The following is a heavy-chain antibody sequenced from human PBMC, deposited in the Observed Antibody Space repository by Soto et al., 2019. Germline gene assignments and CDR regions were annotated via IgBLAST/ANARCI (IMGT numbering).Heavy chain of an antibody. CDR2: INNNGADT. V-gene: IGHV3-23*01. CDR3: AKDSATFGRFDF. CDR1: GFSFSNYG. Sequence: AGGSLRLSCAASGFSFSNYGMSWVRQPPGKGLEWVSTINNNGADTYYPDSVKGRFTISRDNSKNMLYLQMSSLRVDDTAIYYCAKDSATFGRFDFWGQGTLVTVSS. D-gene: IGHD3-3*01. J-gene: IGHJ4*02.